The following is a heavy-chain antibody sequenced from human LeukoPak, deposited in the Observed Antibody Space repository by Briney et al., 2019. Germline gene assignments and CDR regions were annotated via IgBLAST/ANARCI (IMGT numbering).Heavy chain of an antibody. CDR3: AKEGRDVVVPAATPPDY. V-gene: IGHV3-30*02. J-gene: IGHJ4*02. D-gene: IGHD2-2*01. Sequence: GGSLRLSCAASGFTFSSYGMHWVRQAPGKGLEWVAFIRYDGSNKYYADSVKGRFTISRDNSKNTLYLQMNSLRAEDTAVYYCAKEGRDVVVPAATPPDYWGQGTLVTVSS. CDR1: GFTFSSYG. CDR2: IRYDGSNK.